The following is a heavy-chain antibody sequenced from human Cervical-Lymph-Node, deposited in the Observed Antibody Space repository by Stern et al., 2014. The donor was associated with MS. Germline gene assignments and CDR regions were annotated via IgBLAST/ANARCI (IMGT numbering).Heavy chain of an antibody. CDR2: ITNVGST. J-gene: IGHJ4*02. V-gene: IGHV3-53*01. Sequence: EVQLVESGGCVLQPGGSLRLSCTASGFTVSRDYMTWVRQAPGKVLELVSLITNVGSTFYTDSVKGRFTISRDDSKNTVYLHMTSLRAEDTAMYYCARDTSSPERSDWWGQGTLVTVSS. D-gene: IGHD1-1*01. CDR3: ARDTSSPERSDW. CDR1: GFTVSRDY.